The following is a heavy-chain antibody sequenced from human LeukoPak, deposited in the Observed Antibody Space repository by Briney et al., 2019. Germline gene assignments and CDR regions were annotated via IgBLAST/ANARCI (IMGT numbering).Heavy chain of an antibody. CDR3: AREELKCSGGSCYYYGMDV. CDR2: IYYSGST. V-gene: IGHV4-31*03. CDR1: GGSISSGGYY. Sequence: SQTLSLTCTVSGGSISSGGYYWSWIRLHPGKGLEWIGYIYYSGSTYYNPSLKSRVTISVDTSKNQFSLKLSSVTAADTAVYYCAREELKCSGGSCYYYGMDVWGKGTTVTVSS. J-gene: IGHJ6*04. D-gene: IGHD2-15*01.